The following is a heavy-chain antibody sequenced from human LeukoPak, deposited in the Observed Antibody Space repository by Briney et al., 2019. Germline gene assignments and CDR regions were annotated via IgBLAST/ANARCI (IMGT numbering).Heavy chain of an antibody. CDR1: GFTFSDYY. J-gene: IGHJ4*02. Sequence: GGSLRLSCAASGFTFSDYYMSWIRQAPGKGLEWVSYISSSGSTIYYADSVKGRFTISRDNAENSLYLQMNSLRAEDTAVYYCAREGLRFLEWLPFDYWGQGTLVTVSS. CDR2: ISSSGSTI. CDR3: AREGLRFLEWLPFDY. D-gene: IGHD3-3*01. V-gene: IGHV3-11*01.